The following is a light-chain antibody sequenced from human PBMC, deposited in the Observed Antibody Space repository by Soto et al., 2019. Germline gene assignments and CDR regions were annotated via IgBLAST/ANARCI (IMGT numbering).Light chain of an antibody. Sequence: NVLTQSPGTLSLSPGERATLTCRASQSVSNNYLAWYQQKPGQAPRLLIYGASNRATGIPDRFSGSGSGTEFTLTISSLQSEDSAIYYCQQYKSWPPITFGQGTRLEIK. J-gene: IGKJ5*01. V-gene: IGKV3-20*01. CDR3: QQYKSWPPIT. CDR2: GAS. CDR1: QSVSNNY.